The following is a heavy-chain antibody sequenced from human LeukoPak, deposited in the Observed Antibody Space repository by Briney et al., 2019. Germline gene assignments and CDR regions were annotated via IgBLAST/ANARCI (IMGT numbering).Heavy chain of an antibody. CDR2: INHSGST. CDR3: ASQGAYCGGDCYSHYFDY. V-gene: IGHV4-34*01. CDR1: GGSFSGYY. J-gene: IGHJ4*02. D-gene: IGHD2-21*02. Sequence: SETLSLTCAVYGGSFSGYYWSWIRQPPGKGPEWIGEINHSGSTNYNPSLKSRVTISVDTSKNQFSLKLSSVTAADTAVYYCASQGAYCGGDCYSHYFDYWGQGTLVTVSS.